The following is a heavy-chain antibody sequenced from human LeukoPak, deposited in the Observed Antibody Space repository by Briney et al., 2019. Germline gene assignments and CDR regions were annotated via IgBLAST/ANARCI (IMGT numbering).Heavy chain of an antibody. Sequence: GGSLTLSCAASGFIFTDYWMNWARQAPGKGLEWVAMIKYDGIDKKYLDSVKGRFTISGDNAKNSLYLEMNSLRAEDTAMYYCAQDRARYSARAFDIWGQGTMVTVSS. CDR1: GFIFTDYW. V-gene: IGHV3-7*01. CDR3: AQDRARYSARAFDI. CDR2: IKYDGIDK. D-gene: IGHD2-15*01. J-gene: IGHJ3*02.